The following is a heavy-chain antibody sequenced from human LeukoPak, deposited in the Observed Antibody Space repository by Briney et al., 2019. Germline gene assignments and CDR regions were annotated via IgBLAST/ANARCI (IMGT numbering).Heavy chain of an antibody. CDR3: AKDSSGWLYYFDY. D-gene: IGHD6-19*01. Sequence: GGSLRLSCAASGFTFSSYAMNWVRQAPGKGLEWVSSISSSSSYIYYADSVRGRFTISRDNPKNSLYLQMNSLRAEDTAVYYCAKDSSGWLYYFDYWGQGTLVTVSS. J-gene: IGHJ4*02. CDR1: GFTFSSYA. V-gene: IGHV3-21*01. CDR2: ISSSSSYI.